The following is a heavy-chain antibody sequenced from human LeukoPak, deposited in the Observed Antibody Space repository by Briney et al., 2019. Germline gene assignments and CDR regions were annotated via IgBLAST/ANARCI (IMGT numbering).Heavy chain of an antibody. Sequence: GGSLRLSCAASGFTFGTFAMIWVRQPPGKGLEWVSSIFPSGGEIHYADSVRGRFTISRDNSKSTLSLQMDSLRAEDTAIYYCATYRQVLLPFESWGQGTLVTVSS. CDR1: GFTFGTFA. J-gene: IGHJ4*02. CDR3: ATYRQVLLPFES. CDR2: IFPSGGEI. V-gene: IGHV3-23*01. D-gene: IGHD2-8*02.